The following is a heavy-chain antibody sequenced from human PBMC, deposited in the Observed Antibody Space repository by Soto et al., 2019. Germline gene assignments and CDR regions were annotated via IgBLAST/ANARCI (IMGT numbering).Heavy chain of an antibody. CDR1: GFTFSSYA. J-gene: IGHJ6*02. CDR3: AKDLWVGTIFGVVPYYYYGMDV. V-gene: IGHV3-23*01. D-gene: IGHD3-3*01. CDR2: ISGSGGST. Sequence: PGGSLRLSCAASGFTFSSYAMSWVRQAPGKGLDWVSAISGSGGSTYYADSVKGRFTISRDNSKNTLYLQMNSLRAEDTAVYYCAKDLWVGTIFGVVPYYYYGMDVWGQGTTVTVSS.